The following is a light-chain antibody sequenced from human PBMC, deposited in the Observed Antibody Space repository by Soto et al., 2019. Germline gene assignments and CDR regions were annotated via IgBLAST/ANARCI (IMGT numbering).Light chain of an antibody. V-gene: IGKV4-1*01. CDR3: HQYYSTPYT. CDR1: QSVLYSSNNKNY. J-gene: IGKJ2*01. Sequence: DIVMTQSPDSLTVSLGERATINCKSSQSVLYSSNNKNYLAWFQQKPGQPPKSLIYWASTRESGVPDRFSGSESGTDFTLTISSLQAEDVAVYYCHQYYSTPYTFGQGTKLEIK. CDR2: WAS.